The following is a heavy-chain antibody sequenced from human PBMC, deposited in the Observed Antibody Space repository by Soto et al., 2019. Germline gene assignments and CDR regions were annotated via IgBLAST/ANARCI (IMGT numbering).Heavy chain of an antibody. CDR3: AKAYVTTALDS. Sequence: QVQLVESGGGVVQPGRSLRLSCAASGFSFAYYGMHWVRQAPGKGLEWVAVISYDGTEKYYEDSVKGRFTISRDNTKNRLGLQMNSLRGEDTAVYFCAKAYVTTALDSWGQGTLVTVSS. CDR2: ISYDGTEK. CDR1: GFSFAYYG. J-gene: IGHJ4*02. D-gene: IGHD4-17*01. V-gene: IGHV3-30*18.